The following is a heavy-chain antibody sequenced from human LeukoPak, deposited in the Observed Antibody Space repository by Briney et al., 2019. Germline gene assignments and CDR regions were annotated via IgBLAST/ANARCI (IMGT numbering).Heavy chain of an antibody. J-gene: IGHJ4*02. Sequence: GGSLRPSCATSGFTFRSYAMHWVRQAPGKGLEWVAVIWYDGSSEYYAESVKGRFTISRDNSKSTMYLQMNSLRDEDTGVYYCARDGALALIRGVVSKGKYYFDYWGQGSLVTVSS. CDR3: ARDGALALIRGVVSKGKYYFDY. V-gene: IGHV3-33*01. CDR1: GFTFRSYA. CDR2: IWYDGSSE. D-gene: IGHD3-10*01.